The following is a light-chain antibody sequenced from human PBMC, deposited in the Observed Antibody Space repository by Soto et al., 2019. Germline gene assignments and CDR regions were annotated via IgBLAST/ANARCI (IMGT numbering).Light chain of an antibody. V-gene: IGKV2-28*01. J-gene: IGKJ3*01. CDR3: MQALQSPFT. Sequence: EIVMTQSPLSLPVTPGEPASISCRSSQSLLHINGDTYLDWYLQKPGQSPQLLIYLGSNRASGVPDRFSGSGSGTDFTLEISRVEAEDVGVYYCMQALQSPFTFGPRTKVDIK. CDR2: LGS. CDR1: QSLLHINGDTY.